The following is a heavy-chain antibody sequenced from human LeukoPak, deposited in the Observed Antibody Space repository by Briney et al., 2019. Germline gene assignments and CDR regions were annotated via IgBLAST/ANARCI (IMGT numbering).Heavy chain of an antibody. V-gene: IGHV4-30-4*01. Sequence: KASETLSLTCSVSGGSISSGDNYWSWIRQPPGKGLEWIGYIHYSGSTCHNPSLKSRVTISEDTSKNQFSLKLTSVTAADTAVYYCARLGLLQWGYYFDYWGQGTLVTVSS. CDR2: IHYSGST. D-gene: IGHD2-15*01. CDR1: GGSISSGDNY. J-gene: IGHJ4*02. CDR3: ARLGLLQWGYYFDY.